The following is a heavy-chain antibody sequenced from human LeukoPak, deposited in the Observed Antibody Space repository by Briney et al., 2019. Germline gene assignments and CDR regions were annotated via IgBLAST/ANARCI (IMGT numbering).Heavy chain of an antibody. CDR1: GGTFSSYA. CDR3: ARDSGSSGYFGY. Sequence: SVKVSCKASGGTFSSYAISWVRQAPGQGLEWMGGIIPIFGTADYAQKFQGRVTITADESTSTAYMELSSLRSEDTAVYYCARDSGSSGYFGYWGQGTLVTVSS. J-gene: IGHJ4*02. D-gene: IGHD3-22*01. V-gene: IGHV1-69*13. CDR2: IIPIFGTA.